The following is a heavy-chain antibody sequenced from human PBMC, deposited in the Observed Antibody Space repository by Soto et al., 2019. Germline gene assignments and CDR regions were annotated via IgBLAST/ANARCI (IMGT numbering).Heavy chain of an antibody. D-gene: IGHD7-27*01. Sequence: SETLSLTCTVSVGSITGYYWSWIRQSPGKGLEWIGCSHYTGATNYNPSLKSRVTILVYTSKNQFSLTLSSATAADTAVFYCAKERTPRTGFDYWGQGTLVTVSS. V-gene: IGHV4-59*01. CDR1: VGSITGYY. CDR2: SHYTGAT. J-gene: IGHJ4*02. CDR3: AKERTPRTGFDY.